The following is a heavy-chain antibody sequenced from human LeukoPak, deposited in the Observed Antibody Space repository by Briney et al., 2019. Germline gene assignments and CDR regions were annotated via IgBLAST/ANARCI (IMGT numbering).Heavy chain of an antibody. CDR3: ARGGRILRFFGYNWFDP. V-gene: IGHV1-69*06. D-gene: IGHD3-10*01. J-gene: IGHJ5*02. CDR1: GGTFSSYA. Sequence: VASVKVSCKASGGTFSSYAISWVRQAPGQGLEWMGGIIPIFGTANYAQKFQGRVTITADKSTSTAYMELSSLRSEDTAVYYCARGGRILRFFGYNWFDPWGQGTLVTVSS. CDR2: IIPIFGTA.